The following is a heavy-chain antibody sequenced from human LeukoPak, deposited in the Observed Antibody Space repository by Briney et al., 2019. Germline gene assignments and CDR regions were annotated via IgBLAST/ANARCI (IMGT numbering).Heavy chain of an antibody. V-gene: IGHV3-7*01. CDR3: ARIGGSGTYWDY. J-gene: IGHJ4*02. CDR2: IKYHGSDE. CDR1: GFTFSDYW. Sequence: GSLGLSCAASGFTFSDYWMSWVRQAPGKGLEWVANIKYHGSDEHYVDSVRGRFTTSRDNAKNSLFLQMNSLRAEDTAVYYCARIGGSGTYWDYWGQGTLVTVSS. D-gene: IGHD3-10*01.